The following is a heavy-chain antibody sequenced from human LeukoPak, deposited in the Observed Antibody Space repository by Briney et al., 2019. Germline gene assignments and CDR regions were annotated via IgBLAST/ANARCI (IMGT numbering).Heavy chain of an antibody. D-gene: IGHD6-13*01. CDR2: ISGSGGST. V-gene: IGHV3-23*01. CDR3: AKGTPVSSSWYAVWYFDL. CDR1: GFTFSSYA. Sequence: PGGSLRLSCAASGFTFSSYAMSWVRQAPGKGLEWVSTISGSGGSTYYADSVKGRFTISRDNFENTLYLQMNSLRAEDTAVYYCAKGTPVSSSWYAVWYFDLWGRGTLVTVSS. J-gene: IGHJ2*01.